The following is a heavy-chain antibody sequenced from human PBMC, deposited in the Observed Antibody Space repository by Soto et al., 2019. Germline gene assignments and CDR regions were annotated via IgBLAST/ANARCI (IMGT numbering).Heavy chain of an antibody. V-gene: IGHV1-18*01. CDR1: GYSFTTYG. Sequence: QVQLVQSGGEVKKPGASVKVSCKTSGYSFTTYGISWVRQAPGQGLEWMGWISAYNGNTNYAQKLQGRVTMTTDTSPSTAYMALRSLGSDDTAVYYCASEGPAPYYHYGMDVWGQGSPVTVSS. J-gene: IGHJ6*02. CDR2: ISAYNGNT. CDR3: ASEGPAPYYHYGMDV.